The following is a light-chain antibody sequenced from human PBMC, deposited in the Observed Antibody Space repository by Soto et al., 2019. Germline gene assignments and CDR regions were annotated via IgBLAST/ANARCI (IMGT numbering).Light chain of an antibody. CDR2: VAS. V-gene: IGKV3-20*01. CDR1: HSVSSSY. Sequence: EIVLTQSPGTLSLSPGERATLSCSASHSVSSSYLAWYQQKPGQAPRLLIYVASSRATGIPDRFSGSGSETDFTLNISRLEPEDFAVYYCQQYGSSLYTFGQGTKLEIK. J-gene: IGKJ2*01. CDR3: QQYGSSLYT.